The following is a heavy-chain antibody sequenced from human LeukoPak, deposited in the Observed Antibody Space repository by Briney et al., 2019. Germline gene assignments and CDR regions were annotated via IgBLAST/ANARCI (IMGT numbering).Heavy chain of an antibody. CDR3: ATFPSGSWSAY. J-gene: IGHJ4*02. Sequence: PGGSLRLSCAASGFTFSSYGMHWVRQAPGKGLEWVAVISYDGSNKYYADSVKGRFTISRDNSKNTLYLQMNSLRAEDTAVYYCATFPSGSWSAYWGQGTLVTVSS. CDR1: GFTFSSYG. V-gene: IGHV3-30*03. CDR2: ISYDGSNK. D-gene: IGHD1-26*01.